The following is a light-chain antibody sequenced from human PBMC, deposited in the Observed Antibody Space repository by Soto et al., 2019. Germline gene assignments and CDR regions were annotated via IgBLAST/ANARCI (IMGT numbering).Light chain of an antibody. CDR3: QQYASSPWT. Sequence: ENVLTQSPGTLSLTPGERVTLSCRASQFICSRYFAWYQQKPGQAPRILIYGASSRASGVPDRLSGSGSGTDFTFTISRLGPEVFGVYFCQQYASSPWTFGLGTTVEI. V-gene: IGKV3-20*01. J-gene: IGKJ1*01. CDR2: GAS. CDR1: QFICSRY.